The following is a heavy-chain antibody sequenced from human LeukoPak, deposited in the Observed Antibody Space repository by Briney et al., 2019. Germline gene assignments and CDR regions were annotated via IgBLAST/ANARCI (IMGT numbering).Heavy chain of an antibody. CDR2: IHFSGNT. D-gene: IGHD2-2*01. CDR3: ARDRLLGYCSSTSCPYYYGMDV. V-gene: IGHV4-59*02. Sequence: SETLSLTCTVSGGSVSSYYWSWIRQPLGKGLEWIGYIHFSGNTNYNPSLKGRVTMSVDTSKNQFSLKLSSVTAADTAVYYCARDRLLGYCSSTSCPYYYGMDVWGQGTTVTVSS. J-gene: IGHJ6*02. CDR1: GGSVSSYY.